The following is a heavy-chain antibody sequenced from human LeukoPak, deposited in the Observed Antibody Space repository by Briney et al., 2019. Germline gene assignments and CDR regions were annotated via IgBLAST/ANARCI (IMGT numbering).Heavy chain of an antibody. J-gene: IGHJ4*02. CDR1: GGSISSGGYY. Sequence: SQTLSLTCPVSGGSISSGGYYWSWIRQHPGKGLEWIGYIYYSGSTYYNPSLKSRVTILVDTAKNQCSLKLSSATATDTALYYCTRANEPTWTTYYYVSSGYYYVDYWGQGTLVTVSS. CDR3: TRANEPTWTTYYYVSSGYYYVDY. CDR2: IYYSGST. D-gene: IGHD3-22*01. V-gene: IGHV4-31*03.